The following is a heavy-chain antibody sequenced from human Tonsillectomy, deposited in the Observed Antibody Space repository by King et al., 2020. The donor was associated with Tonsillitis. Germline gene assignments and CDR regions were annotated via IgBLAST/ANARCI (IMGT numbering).Heavy chain of an antibody. Sequence: QLQESGPGLVKPSETLSLTCAVSGYSISSGYYWGWIRQPPGKGLEWIGSIYHSGSTSYNPSLKSRVTISVDTSKNQFSLRLSSVTAADTAVYWCARESVVMNYGGNSGVDAIDIWGQGTMVTVSS. CDR2: IYHSGST. J-gene: IGHJ3*02. D-gene: IGHD4-23*01. CDR1: GYSISSGYY. V-gene: IGHV4-38-2*02. CDR3: ARESVVMNYGGNSGVDAIDI.